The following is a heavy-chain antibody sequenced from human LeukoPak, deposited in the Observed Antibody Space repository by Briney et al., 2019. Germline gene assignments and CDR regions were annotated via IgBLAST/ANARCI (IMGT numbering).Heavy chain of an antibody. CDR3: ARDLDGY. J-gene: IGHJ4*02. CDR1: GGCISSSSYY. Sequence: PSETLSLTCTVSGGCISSSSYYWGWIRQPPGKGLEWIGSIYYSGSTYYNPSLKSRVTISVDTSKNQFSLKLSSVTAADTAVYYCARDLDGYWGQGTLVTVSS. V-gene: IGHV4-39*07. D-gene: IGHD5-24*01. CDR2: IYYSGST.